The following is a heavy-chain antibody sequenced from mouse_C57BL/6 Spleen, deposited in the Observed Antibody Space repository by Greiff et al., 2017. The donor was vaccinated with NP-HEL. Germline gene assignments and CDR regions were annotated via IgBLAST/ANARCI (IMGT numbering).Heavy chain of an antibody. CDR2: IYPSDSYT. J-gene: IGHJ2*01. CDR3: ARGDDGYPYYFDY. D-gene: IGHD2-3*01. CDR1: GYTFTSYW. V-gene: IGHV1-69*01. Sequence: QVQLQQPGAELVMPGASVKLSCKASGYTFTSYWMHWVKQRPGQGLEWIVDIYPSDSYTNYNQKFKGKSTLTVDKSSSTAYMQLSSLTSEDSAVYYCARGDDGYPYYFDYWGQGTTLTVSS.